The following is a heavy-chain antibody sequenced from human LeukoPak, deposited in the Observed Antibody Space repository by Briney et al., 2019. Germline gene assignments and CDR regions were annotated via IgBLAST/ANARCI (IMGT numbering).Heavy chain of an antibody. D-gene: IGHD6-6*01. J-gene: IGHJ4*02. CDR3: AREGGSSSSGKFDY. CDR1: GASISGSGYY. CDR2: IYSSGST. Sequence: KTSETLSLTCTVSGASISGSGYYWGWIRQPPGKGLEWIGSIYSSGSTYYNASLQSRVTISIETSKNQISLRLNSVTAADTAMYYCAREGGSSSSGKFDYWGQGTLVTVSS. V-gene: IGHV4-39*02.